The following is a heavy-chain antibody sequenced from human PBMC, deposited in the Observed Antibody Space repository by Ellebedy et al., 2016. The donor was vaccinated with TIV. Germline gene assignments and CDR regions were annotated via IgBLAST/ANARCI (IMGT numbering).Heavy chain of an antibody. D-gene: IGHD6-19*01. J-gene: IGHJ5*02. V-gene: IGHV5-51*01. CDR3: ARMVYGSGWDGYFDP. CDR1: GYTFTNYW. CDR2: IYPRDSDT. Sequence: GGSLRLSCETSGYTFTNYWIAWVRQRPGKGLEWMGFIYPRDSDTRYSPSSQGQVTISADKSINTVYLQWRSLQASDTAVYYCARMVYGSGWDGYFDPWGQGTLVTVSS.